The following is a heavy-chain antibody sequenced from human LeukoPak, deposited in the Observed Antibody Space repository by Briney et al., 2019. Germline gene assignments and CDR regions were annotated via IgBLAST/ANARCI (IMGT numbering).Heavy chain of an antibody. Sequence: GGSLRLSCAASGFTFSSYWMSWVRQAPGKGLEWVANIKQDGSEKYYVDSVKGRFTISRDNAKNSLYLQMNSLRAEDTAVYYCARARQGYRVDAFDIWGQGTMVTVSS. J-gene: IGHJ3*02. D-gene: IGHD2-15*01. CDR2: IKQDGSEK. CDR3: ARARQGYRVDAFDI. CDR1: GFTFSSYW. V-gene: IGHV3-7*01.